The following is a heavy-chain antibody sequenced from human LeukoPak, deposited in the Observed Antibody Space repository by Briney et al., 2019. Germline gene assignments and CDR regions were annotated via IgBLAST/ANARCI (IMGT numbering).Heavy chain of an antibody. CDR3: AKNFWSGNYLKYYFYMDV. CDR2: ISSDGSGE. J-gene: IGHJ6*03. Sequence: GGSLRLSCAASGITFSNYAIRWMRQAPGKGLEWVAAISSDGSGEYYADSMKGRFSISRDNSKNTLYLQMNSLSAEHTAVYYCAKNFWSGNYLKYYFYMDVWGKGTTVTVSS. D-gene: IGHD3-3*01. V-gene: IGHV3-30*01. CDR1: GITFSNYA.